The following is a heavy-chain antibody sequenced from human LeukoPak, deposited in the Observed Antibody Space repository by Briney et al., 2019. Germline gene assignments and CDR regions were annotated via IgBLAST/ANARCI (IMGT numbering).Heavy chain of an antibody. Sequence: SETLSLTCAVYGGSFSGYYWSWIRQPPGKGLEWIGEIYHSGNTNYNPSLKSRVTITVDTSKNQFSLELSSVTAADTALYFCTTLYYYDTTGYYWRGFDYWGQGALVTVSS. CDR2: IYHSGNT. D-gene: IGHD3-22*01. CDR1: GGSFSGYY. J-gene: IGHJ4*02. CDR3: TTLYYYDTTGYYWRGFDY. V-gene: IGHV4-34*01.